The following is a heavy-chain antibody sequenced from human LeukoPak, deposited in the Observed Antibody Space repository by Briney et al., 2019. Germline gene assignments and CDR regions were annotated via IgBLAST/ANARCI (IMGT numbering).Heavy chain of an antibody. CDR1: GGSVSSGSYY. V-gene: IGHV4-61*01. CDR2: IYYSGST. J-gene: IGHJ4*02. D-gene: IGHD3-3*01. CDR3: ARGITIFGAPFGNLDY. Sequence: SETLSLTCTVSGGSVSSGSYYWSWIRQPPGKGLEWIGYIYYSGSTNYNPSLKSRVTISVDTSKNQFSLKLSSVTTADTAVYYCARGITIFGAPFGNLDYWGQGTLVTVSS.